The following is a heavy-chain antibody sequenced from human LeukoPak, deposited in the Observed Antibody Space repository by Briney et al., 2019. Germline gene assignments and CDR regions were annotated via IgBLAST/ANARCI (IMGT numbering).Heavy chain of an antibody. CDR1: GYTFTSYY. V-gene: IGHV1-46*01. Sequence: ASVKVSCKASGYTFTSYYMHWVRQAPGQGLEWMGIINPSGGSTSYAQKFQGRATMTRDTSTSTVYMELSSLRSEDTAVYYCARDLIAAAGSVYGMDVWGKGTTVTVSS. D-gene: IGHD6-13*01. CDR3: ARDLIAAAGSVYGMDV. J-gene: IGHJ6*04. CDR2: INPSGGST.